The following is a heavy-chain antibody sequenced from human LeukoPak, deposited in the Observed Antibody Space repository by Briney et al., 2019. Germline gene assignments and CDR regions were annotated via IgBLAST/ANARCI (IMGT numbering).Heavy chain of an antibody. CDR3: ARRQRYCSSTSCYLDY. CDR2: IWYDGSNK. D-gene: IGHD2-2*01. V-gene: IGHV3-33*01. J-gene: IGHJ4*02. Sequence: GRSLRLSCAASGFTFSSYGMHWVRQAPGKGLEWVAVIWYDGSNKYYADSVKGRFTISRDNSKNTLYLQMGSLRAEDMAVYYCARRQRYCSSTSCYLDYWGREPWSPSPQ. CDR1: GFTFSSYG.